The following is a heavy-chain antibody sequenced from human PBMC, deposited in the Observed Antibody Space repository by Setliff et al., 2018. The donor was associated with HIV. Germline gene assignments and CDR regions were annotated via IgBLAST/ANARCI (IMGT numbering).Heavy chain of an antibody. CDR2: ISPDGSAT. D-gene: IGHD5-12*01. CDR1: GFTFSSAW. CDR3: MRDWRHGYDLNFDY. V-gene: IGHV3-7*01. J-gene: IGHJ4*02. Sequence: PGGSLRLSCAASGFTFSSAWMGWVRQAPAKGLEWVANISPDGSATYYVDSVKGRFTISRDNAKNSLYLQLNSLRVEDTAMYYCMRDWRHGYDLNFDYWGQGTLVTVSS.